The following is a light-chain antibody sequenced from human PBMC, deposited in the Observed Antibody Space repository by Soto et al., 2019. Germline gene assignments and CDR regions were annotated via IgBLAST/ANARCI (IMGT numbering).Light chain of an antibody. Sequence: QSALAQPASVSGSPGQSITISCTGTSTDVGAYNYVAWYQQHPGKAPKLIIYEVTNRPSGVSYRFSASKSGNTAPLTISGIHSEDEADYYCISYTGKSASYVFGTGTKVTVL. J-gene: IGLJ1*01. V-gene: IGLV2-14*01. CDR3: ISYTGKSASYV. CDR1: STDVGAYNY. CDR2: EVT.